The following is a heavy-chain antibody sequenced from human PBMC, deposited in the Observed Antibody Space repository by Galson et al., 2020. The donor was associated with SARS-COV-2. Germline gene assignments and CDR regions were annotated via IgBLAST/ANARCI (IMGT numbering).Heavy chain of an antibody. CDR2: INNSGST. V-gene: IGHV4-34*01. J-gene: IGHJ6*03. CDR1: GGSFSGNY. Sequence: SETLSLTCAVYGGSFSGNYWSWIRQPPGKGLEWIGEINNSGSTNYSLSLKSRVTISQDTSKNQFSLNLRSVTAADTALYYCARGHRGVVPSPILGLGPYYSYYYMDVWGKGTTVTVSS. CDR3: ARGHRGVVPSPILGLGPYYSYYYMDV. D-gene: IGHD2-2*01.